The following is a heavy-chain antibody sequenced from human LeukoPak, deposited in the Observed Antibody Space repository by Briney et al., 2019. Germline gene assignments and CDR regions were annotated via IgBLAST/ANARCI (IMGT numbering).Heavy chain of an antibody. D-gene: IGHD4-17*01. V-gene: IGHV4-34*01. Sequence: SETLSLTCAVYGGSFSGYYWSWIRQPPGKGLEWIGEINHSGSTNYNPSLKSRVTISVDTSKNQFSLKLSSVTAADTAVYYCARGSSMTYGDYFYPLFDYWGQGTLVTVSS. CDR1: GGSFSGYY. CDR3: ARGSSMTYGDYFYPLFDY. J-gene: IGHJ4*02. CDR2: INHSGST.